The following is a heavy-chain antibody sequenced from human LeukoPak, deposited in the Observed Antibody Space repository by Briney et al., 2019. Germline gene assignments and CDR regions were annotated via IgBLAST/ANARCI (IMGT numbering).Heavy chain of an antibody. CDR1: GFTFSSYG. Sequence: PGGSLRLSCAASGFTFSSYGMHWVRQAPGKGLEWVAVISYDGSNKYYADSVKGRFTISRDNSKNTLYLQMNSLRAEDTAVYYCAKAGYSYGYYYFDYWGQGTLVTVSS. CDR2: ISYDGSNK. J-gene: IGHJ4*02. V-gene: IGHV3-30*18. CDR3: AKAGYSYGYYYFDY. D-gene: IGHD5-18*01.